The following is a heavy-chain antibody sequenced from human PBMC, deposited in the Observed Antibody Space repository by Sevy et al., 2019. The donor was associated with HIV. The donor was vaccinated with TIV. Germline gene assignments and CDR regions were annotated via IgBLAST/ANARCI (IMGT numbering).Heavy chain of an antibody. J-gene: IGHJ6*02. Sequence: GGSLRLSCAVSGFTFDDYAMHWVRQAPGKGLEWVSLISWNGGSTYYADSVKGRFTISIDNSKNSLYLQTNSLRAEDTALYYCAKPDRIAGAGDYYYSGMDVWGQGTTVTVSS. CDR3: AKPDRIAGAGDYYYSGMDV. D-gene: IGHD6-13*01. V-gene: IGHV3-43D*03. CDR1: GFTFDDYA. CDR2: ISWNGGST.